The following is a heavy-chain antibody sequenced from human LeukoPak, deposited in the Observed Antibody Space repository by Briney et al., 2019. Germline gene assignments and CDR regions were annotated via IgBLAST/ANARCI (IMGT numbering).Heavy chain of an antibody. J-gene: IGHJ4*02. D-gene: IGHD3-3*01. CDR1: GGSISSYY. CDR3: AREIFGARAFQH. V-gene: IGHV4-59*12. Sequence: KPSETLSLTCTVSGGSISSYYWSWIRQPPGKGLEWIGYIYYSGSTNYNPSLKSRVTISVDTSKNQFSLKLSSVTAADTAIYYCAREIFGARAFQHWGQGILVTVSS. CDR2: IYYSGST.